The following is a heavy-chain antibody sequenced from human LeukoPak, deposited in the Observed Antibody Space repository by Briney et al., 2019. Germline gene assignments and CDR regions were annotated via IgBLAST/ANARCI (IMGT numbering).Heavy chain of an antibody. CDR1: GYTFTGYY. D-gene: IGHD2-2*01. V-gene: IGHV1-69*13. J-gene: IGHJ4*02. CDR3: ASRLYCSNTRCRNFPSAY. Sequence: ASVKVSCKASGYTFTGYYMHWVRQAPGQGLEWMGWIIPIFGTANYAQKFQDRVTITADESTSTAYMELSSLRSEDTAIYYCASRLYCSNTRCRNFPSAYWGQGTLVTVSS. CDR2: IIPIFGTA.